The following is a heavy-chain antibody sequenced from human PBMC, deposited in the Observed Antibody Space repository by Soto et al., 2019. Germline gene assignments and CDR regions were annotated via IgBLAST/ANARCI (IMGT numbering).Heavy chain of an antibody. CDR3: AKAGGYCSSNSCYSCFDP. Sequence: PVGSLRLSCAASGFTFSSYAMSWVRQAPGKGLEWVSAISGSGGSTYYADSVKGRFTISRDNSKNTLYLQMNSLRAEDTAVYYCAKAGGYCSSNSCYSCFDPWGQGTLVTVSS. D-gene: IGHD2-2*02. CDR1: GFTFSSYA. V-gene: IGHV3-23*01. CDR2: ISGSGGST. J-gene: IGHJ5*02.